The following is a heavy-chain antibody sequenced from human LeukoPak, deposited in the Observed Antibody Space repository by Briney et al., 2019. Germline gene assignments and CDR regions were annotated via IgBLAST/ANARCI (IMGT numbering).Heavy chain of an antibody. J-gene: IGHJ5*02. CDR2: ISGSGGST. D-gene: IGHD3-10*01. CDR3: ARRVFPSGSDYNGWFDP. V-gene: IGHV3-23*01. CDR1: GFTFSSYA. Sequence: GGSLRLSCAASGFTFSSYAMSWVRQAPGKGLEWVSAISGSGGSTYYADSVKGRFTISRDNSKNTLYLQMNSLRAEDTAVYYCARRVFPSGSDYNGWFDPWGQGTLVTVSS.